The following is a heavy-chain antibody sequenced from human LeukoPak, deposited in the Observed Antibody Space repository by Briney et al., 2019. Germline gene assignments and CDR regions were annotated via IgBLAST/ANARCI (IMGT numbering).Heavy chain of an antibody. Sequence: SETLSLTCTVSGGSISSGGYYWGWIRQPPGKGLEWIGSIYYSGSTYYNPSLKSRVTISVDTTKNQFSLKLSSVTAADTAVYYCARLGGSSWYDPAAFYYFDYWGQGTLVTVSS. CDR1: GGSISSGGYY. D-gene: IGHD6-13*01. V-gene: IGHV4-39*01. CDR3: ARLGGSSWYDPAAFYYFDY. CDR2: IYYSGST. J-gene: IGHJ4*02.